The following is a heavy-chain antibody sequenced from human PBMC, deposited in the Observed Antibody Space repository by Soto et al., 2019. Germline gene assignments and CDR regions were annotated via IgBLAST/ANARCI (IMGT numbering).Heavy chain of an antibody. D-gene: IGHD6-6*01. CDR2: IRSKAYGGTT. V-gene: IGHV3-49*03. J-gene: IGHJ6*02. CDR3: TRGKQLGNYYYYGMDV. CDR1: GFTFGDYA. Sequence: GGSLRLSCTASGFTFGDYAMSWFRQAPGKGLEWVGFIRSKAYGGTTEYAASVKGRFTISRDDSKSIAYLQMNSLKTEGTAVYYCTRGKQLGNYYYYGMDVWGQGTTVTVSS.